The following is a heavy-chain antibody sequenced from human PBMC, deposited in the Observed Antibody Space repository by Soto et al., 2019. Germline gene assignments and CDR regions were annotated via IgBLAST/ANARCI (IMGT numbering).Heavy chain of an antibody. Sequence: NPSETLSLTCTVSGGSISSYYWSWIRQPPGKGLEWIGYIYYSGNTNYNPSLKTRVTISLDKSKSQFSLKLNAVTAADSVVYYCARGEGSSWQPNFDYWGQGTLVTVSS. V-gene: IGHV4-59*08. CDR2: IYYSGNT. J-gene: IGHJ4*02. CDR1: GGSISSYY. CDR3: ARGEGSSWQPNFDY. D-gene: IGHD6-13*01.